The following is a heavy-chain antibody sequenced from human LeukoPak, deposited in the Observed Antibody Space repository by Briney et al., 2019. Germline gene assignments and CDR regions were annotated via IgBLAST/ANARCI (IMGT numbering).Heavy chain of an antibody. CDR1: GFTFSDYY. J-gene: IGHJ4*02. D-gene: IGHD3-22*01. CDR3: AKDERGYYDSSGFFGAIDY. V-gene: IGHV3-11*04. CDR2: ISCSGSTI. Sequence: PGGSVRLSCAASGFTFSDYYMSWIRQAPGKGLEWVAYISCSGSTIYYADSVKGRFTISRDNAKNSLYLQMNSLRAEDTAVYYCAKDERGYYDSSGFFGAIDYWGQGSLVSVSS.